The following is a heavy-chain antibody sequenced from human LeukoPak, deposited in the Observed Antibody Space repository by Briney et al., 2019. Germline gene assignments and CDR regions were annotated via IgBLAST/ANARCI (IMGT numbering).Heavy chain of an antibody. J-gene: IGHJ4*02. Sequence: GASVKVSCKASGYTFTGYYMHWVRQAPGQGLEWMGWINPNSGGTNYAQKFQGRVTMTRDTSISTAYMELSRLRSDDTAVYYCARGSAYYDYWSGADWGQGTLVTVSS. CDR1: GYTFTGYY. D-gene: IGHD3-3*01. V-gene: IGHV1-2*02. CDR2: INPNSGGT. CDR3: ARGSAYYDYWSGAD.